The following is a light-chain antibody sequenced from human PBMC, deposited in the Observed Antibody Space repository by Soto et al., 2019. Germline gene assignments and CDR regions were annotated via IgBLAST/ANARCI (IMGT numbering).Light chain of an antibody. CDR3: SSYASSSTYV. Sequence: QSALTNPAYVYRPAEHSITINYKQTSRNVGAYNYVSWYQQHPGKAPKLMIYGVSNRPSGVSNRFSGSKSGNSASLTISGLQAEDEADYYCSSYASSSTYVFGTGTKVTVL. CDR1: SRNVGAYNY. CDR2: GVS. V-gene: IGLV2-14*01. J-gene: IGLJ1*01.